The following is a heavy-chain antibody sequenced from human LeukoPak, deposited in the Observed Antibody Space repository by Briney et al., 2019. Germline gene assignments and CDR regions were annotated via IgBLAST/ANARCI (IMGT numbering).Heavy chain of an antibody. V-gene: IGHV1-2*02. J-gene: IGHJ3*02. CDR1: GYTFTAYY. D-gene: IGHD1-1*01. CDR3: ARERATGTTAFDAFDI. Sequence: ASVKVSCKASGYTFTAYYMHWVRQAPGQGLEWMGWINPHSGGTNYAQKFQGRVTLTRDTSISTVYMELSRLRSDDTAVYYCARERATGTTAFDAFDIWGQGTMVTVSS. CDR2: INPHSGGT.